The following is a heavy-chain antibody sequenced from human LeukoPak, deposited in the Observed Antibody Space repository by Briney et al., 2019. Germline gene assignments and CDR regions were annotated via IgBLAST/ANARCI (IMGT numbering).Heavy chain of an antibody. CDR2: ISAYNGNT. CDR1: CYIFTSYV. Sequence: ASVKVSCKSSCYIFTSYVVLWVRQAPGQGLEWMGRISAYNGNTDYAQKLQGRVTMTRDTSTSTVYMELRTLTSDDTAVYFCARAKVASHPFYYPAMDVWGQGTPVTVSS. V-gene: IGHV1-18*01. CDR3: ARAKVASHPFYYPAMDV. J-gene: IGHJ6*02. D-gene: IGHD2-8*01.